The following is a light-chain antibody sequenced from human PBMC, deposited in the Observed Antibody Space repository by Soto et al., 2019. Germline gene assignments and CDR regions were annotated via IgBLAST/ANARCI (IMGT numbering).Light chain of an antibody. CDR2: GSS. Sequence: EIVMTQSPATLSLSPGERAALSCRASQSINSELAWYQQKPGQPPRLLIYGSSTRATGVPARFTGSESGSEFTLTISGLQSEDCAVYYCQPGHNWPLTFGQGTRLEI. CDR1: QSINSE. V-gene: IGKV3-15*01. J-gene: IGKJ2*01. CDR3: QPGHNWPLT.